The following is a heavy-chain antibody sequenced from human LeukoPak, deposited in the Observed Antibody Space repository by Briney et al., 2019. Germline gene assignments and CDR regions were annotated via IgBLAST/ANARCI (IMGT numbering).Heavy chain of an antibody. CDR1: GVTLSSYA. Sequence: ASVKVSCKASGVTLSSYAISWVRQAPGQGLEWMGGIIPIFGTANYAQKFQGRVTITADKSTSTAYMELSSLRSEDTAVYYCAHATYYYDSSGYYYNIFDYWGQGTLVTVSS. D-gene: IGHD3-22*01. J-gene: IGHJ4*02. V-gene: IGHV1-69*06. CDR3: AHATYYYDSSGYYYNIFDY. CDR2: IIPIFGTA.